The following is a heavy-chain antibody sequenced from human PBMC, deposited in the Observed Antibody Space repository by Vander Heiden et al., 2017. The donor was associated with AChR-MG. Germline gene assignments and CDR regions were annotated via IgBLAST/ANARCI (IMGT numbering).Heavy chain of an antibody. CDR3: AHTLSGDTVTATFDY. CDR2: IYYNDDS. D-gene: IGHD2-15*01. V-gene: IGHV2-5*01. CDR1: GFSLTTPGVG. Sequence: QITLKESGPTLVTPTQTLTLTCTLSGFSLTTPGVGVGWIRQPPGKALEWLALIYYNDDSRFSPPLKSRLYITQDTSKNQVVLTMTNMDPVDTATYYCAHTLSGDTVTATFDYWGQGTLVTVSS. J-gene: IGHJ4*02.